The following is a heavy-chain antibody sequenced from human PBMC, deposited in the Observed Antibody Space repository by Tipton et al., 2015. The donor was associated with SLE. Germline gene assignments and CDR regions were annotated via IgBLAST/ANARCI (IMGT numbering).Heavy chain of an antibody. D-gene: IGHD6-19*01. V-gene: IGHV1-69*05. Sequence: QLVQSGAEVKEPGASVKVSCKASGGTFSSYAINWVRQAPGQGLEWMGGIIPIFGTANYAQKFQGRVTITTDESTSTAYMELSSLRSEDTAVYYCATRLSSGWSLPPFDYWGQGTLVTVSS. J-gene: IGHJ4*02. CDR3: ATRLSSGWSLPPFDY. CDR2: IIPIFGTA. CDR1: GGTFSSYA.